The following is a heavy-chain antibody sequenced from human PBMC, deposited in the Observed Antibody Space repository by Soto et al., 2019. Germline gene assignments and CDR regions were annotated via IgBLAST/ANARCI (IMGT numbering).Heavy chain of an antibody. J-gene: IGHJ5*01. CDR1: GDSISTVDYF. Sequence: SETLSLTCSVSGDSISTVDYFWAWIRQPPGQALEYIGYIYESTTTYYNPSFESRVAISLDTSKSQFSLNVTPVTAADTAVYFCARGRYCLTGRCFPNWFDSWGQGTLVTVSS. D-gene: IGHD2-15*01. CDR2: IYESTTT. CDR3: ARGRYCLTGRCFPNWFDS. V-gene: IGHV4-30-4*01.